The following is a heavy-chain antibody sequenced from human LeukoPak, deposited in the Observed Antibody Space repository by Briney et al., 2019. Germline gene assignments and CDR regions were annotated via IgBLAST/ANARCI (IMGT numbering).Heavy chain of an antibody. Sequence: PGGSLRLSCAASGFTFSSYEMNWVRQAPGKGLEWVSYISSNGSTIYYADSVKGRFTISRDNAKNTLYLRMNSLRAEDTAVYYCVRDRWNFDYWGQGTLVTVSS. CDR2: ISSNGSTI. V-gene: IGHV3-48*03. CDR3: VRDRWNFDY. D-gene: IGHD5-24*01. J-gene: IGHJ4*02. CDR1: GFTFSSYE.